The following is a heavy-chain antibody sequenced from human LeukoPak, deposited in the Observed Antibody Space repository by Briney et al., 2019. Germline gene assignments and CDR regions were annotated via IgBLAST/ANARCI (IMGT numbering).Heavy chain of an antibody. Sequence: RPSETLSLTCTVSGGSMSRYHWSWIRQPPGKGLEWIGNIYDSGSTNYNPSLKSRVTISVDTSKNQCSLKLSSVTAADTAVYYCARQSISGSSLSYFDYWGQGTLVNVSS. CDR2: IYDSGST. J-gene: IGHJ4*02. CDR3: ARQSISGSSLSYFDY. D-gene: IGHD3-22*01. CDR1: GGSMSRYH. V-gene: IGHV4-59*01.